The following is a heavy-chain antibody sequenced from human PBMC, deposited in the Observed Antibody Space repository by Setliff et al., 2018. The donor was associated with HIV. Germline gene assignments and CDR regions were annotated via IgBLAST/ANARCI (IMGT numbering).Heavy chain of an antibody. CDR3: ARAKSLVRGVNYFDY. CDR2: IYYSGST. Sequence: SETLSLTCTVSGGSISSGGYYWSWVRQHPGKGLEWIGFIYYSGSTYHNPSLKSRVTISVDTSKNQFSLKLNSVTAADTAVYYCARAKSLVRGVNYFDYWGQGTLVTVSS. CDR1: GGSISSGGYY. J-gene: IGHJ4*02. V-gene: IGHV4-31*03. D-gene: IGHD3-10*01.